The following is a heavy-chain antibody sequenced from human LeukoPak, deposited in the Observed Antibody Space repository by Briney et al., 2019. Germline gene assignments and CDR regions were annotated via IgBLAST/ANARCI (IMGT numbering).Heavy chain of an antibody. CDR2: IYYSGST. CDR3: ARHSRGWFGKYYFDY. V-gene: IGHV4-39*01. CDR1: GGSISSSSYY. J-gene: IGHJ4*02. Sequence: SETLSLTCTVSGGSISSSSYYWGWIRQPPGKGLEWIGSIYYSGSTYYNPSLKSRVTISVDTSKNQFSLKLSSVTAADTAVYYCARHSRGWFGKYYFDYWGQGTLVTVSS. D-gene: IGHD3-10*01.